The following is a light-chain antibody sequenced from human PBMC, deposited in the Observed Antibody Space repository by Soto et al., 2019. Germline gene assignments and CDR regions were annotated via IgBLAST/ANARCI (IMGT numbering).Light chain of an antibody. CDR2: AAS. Sequence: DIKMTQSPTSLSASVGDRVTITCRASQGIRNFVAWYQQKPWKAPKLLIYAASTLQSGVPSRFSGSGAGTDFTLTINSLQPEDVATYSCQKYSSVPVFGPGTKVEIK. J-gene: IGKJ3*01. V-gene: IGKV1-27*01. CDR1: QGIRNF. CDR3: QKYSSVPV.